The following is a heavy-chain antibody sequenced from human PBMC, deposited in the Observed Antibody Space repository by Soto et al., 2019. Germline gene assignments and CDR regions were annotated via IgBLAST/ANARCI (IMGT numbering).Heavy chain of an antibody. D-gene: IGHD4-17*01. J-gene: IGHJ1*01. CDR3: ARLSDYGDYPAEYFQH. Sequence: QVQLQQWGAGLLKPSETLSLTCAVYGGSFSGYYWSWIRQPPGKGLEWIGEINHSGSTNYNPSLKSRVTISVDTSKNQFSLKLSSVTAADTAVYYCARLSDYGDYPAEYFQHWGQGTLVTVSS. V-gene: IGHV4-34*01. CDR1: GGSFSGYY. CDR2: INHSGST.